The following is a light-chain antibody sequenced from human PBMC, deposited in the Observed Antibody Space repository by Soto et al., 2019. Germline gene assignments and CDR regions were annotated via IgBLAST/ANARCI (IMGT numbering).Light chain of an antibody. V-gene: IGKV2-28*01. CDR1: QSLLYSNGFNY. J-gene: IGKJ1*01. Sequence: DFVMTQSPLSLPVTPGEPASISCRSSQSLLYSNGFNYLDWYLQKPGQSPQLLIYLGSNRASGVPDRFSGSGSGTDFTLKIRRVEAEDVGVYYCMQALQTPRTFGRGTKVEIK. CDR2: LGS. CDR3: MQALQTPRT.